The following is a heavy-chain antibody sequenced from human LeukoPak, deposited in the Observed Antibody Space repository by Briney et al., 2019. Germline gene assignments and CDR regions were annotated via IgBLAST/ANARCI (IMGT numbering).Heavy chain of an antibody. CDR1: GDSISSYY. CDR2: IYYSGSA. D-gene: IGHD1-26*01. J-gene: IGHJ5*02. V-gene: IGHV4-59*01. CDR3: ARDRRPSGSSRDWFDP. Sequence: SETLSLTCSVSGDSISSYYWSWIRQPPGKGLEWIGNIYYSGSANYNPSLKSRVTISVDTSKSQFSLSLSSVTAADTAVYYCARDRRPSGSSRDWFDPWGQGTLVTVSS.